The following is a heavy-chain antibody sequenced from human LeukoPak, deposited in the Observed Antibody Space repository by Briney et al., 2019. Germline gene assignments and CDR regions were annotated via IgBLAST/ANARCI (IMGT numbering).Heavy chain of an antibody. J-gene: IGHJ5*02. CDR2: INQDVSEK. V-gene: IGHV3-7*01. CDR1: GFTLSSYW. CDR3: TRDPRGRPWEWFDP. D-gene: IGHD1-26*01. Sequence: GGSLRLSCAASGFTLSSYWISWVRQAPGKGLEWVAYINQDVSEKNYADSVKGRFTVSRDNAKNSLFLEMNSLRVDDTFMYYCTRDPRGRPWEWFDPWGQGTLVTVSS.